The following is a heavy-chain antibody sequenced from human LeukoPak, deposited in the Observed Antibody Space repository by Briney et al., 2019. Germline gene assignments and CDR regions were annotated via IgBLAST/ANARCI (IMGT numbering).Heavy chain of an antibody. D-gene: IGHD6-19*01. V-gene: IGHV1-3*01. CDR3: ARDIRAGIGAFDI. J-gene: IGHJ3*02. CDR1: GYTFTSYA. CDR2: INAGNGNT. Sequence: GASVKVSCKASGYTFTSYAMHWVRQAPGQRLEWMGWINAGNGNTKYSQKFQGRVTITRDTSASTAYMELSSLRSEDTAVYYCARDIRAGIGAFDIWGQGTMVTVSS.